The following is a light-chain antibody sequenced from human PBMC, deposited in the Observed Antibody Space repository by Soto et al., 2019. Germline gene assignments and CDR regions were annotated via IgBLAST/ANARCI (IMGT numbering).Light chain of an antibody. CDR3: QQYKTYLLT. CDR1: QSISSY. J-gene: IGKJ5*01. V-gene: IGKV1-13*02. CDR2: DAS. Sequence: IQLTQSPSSLSASVGGRCTITCRASQSISSYLNWYEQKPGKAPKLLXYDASSLESGVSSRFRGSGSGTEFTLIISSLQPDDFETYYCQQYKTYLLTFGGGTRLEIK.